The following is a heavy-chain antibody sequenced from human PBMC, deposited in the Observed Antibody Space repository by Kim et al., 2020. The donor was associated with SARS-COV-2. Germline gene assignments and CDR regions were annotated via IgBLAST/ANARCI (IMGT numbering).Heavy chain of an antibody. J-gene: IGHJ5*02. CDR3: ARATSWGNNWFDP. D-gene: IGHD2-2*01. V-gene: IGHV4-59*01. Sequence: KYHPSRESRVTISVDTSKNQFSLRLNSVTAADTAVYYCARATSWGNNWFDPWGQGTLVTVSS.